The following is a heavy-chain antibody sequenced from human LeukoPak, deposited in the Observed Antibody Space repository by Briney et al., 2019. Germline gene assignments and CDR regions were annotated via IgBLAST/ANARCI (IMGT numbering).Heavy chain of an antibody. CDR3: ASHSHYYGSGSYDY. D-gene: IGHD3-10*01. J-gene: IGHJ4*02. CDR1: GGSISSSS. Sequence: ETLSLTCTVSGGSISSSSYYWGWIRQPPGKGLEWVSSISSSSSYIYYADSVKGRFTISRDNAKNSLYLQMNSLRAEDTAVYYCASHSHYYGSGSYDYWGQGTLVTVSS. V-gene: IGHV3-21*01. CDR2: ISSSSSYI.